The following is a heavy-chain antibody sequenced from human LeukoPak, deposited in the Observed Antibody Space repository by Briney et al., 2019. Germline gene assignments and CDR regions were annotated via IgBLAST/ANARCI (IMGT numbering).Heavy chain of an antibody. Sequence: SETLSLTCAVYGGSLSGYYWSWIRQPPGKGLEWIREINHSGSTNYNPSLKSRVTISVDTSKNQFSLKLSSVTAADTAVYYCARGLARRGGYYGSGSSFDYWGQGTLVTVSS. D-gene: IGHD3-10*01. CDR2: INHSGST. J-gene: IGHJ4*02. CDR3: ARGLARRGGYYGSGSSFDY. CDR1: GGSLSGYY. V-gene: IGHV4-34*01.